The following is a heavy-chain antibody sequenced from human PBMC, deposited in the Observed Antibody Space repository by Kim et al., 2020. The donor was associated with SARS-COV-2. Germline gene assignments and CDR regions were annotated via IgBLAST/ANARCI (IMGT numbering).Heavy chain of an antibody. CDR3: ARWIVVQAGGGFDY. Sequence: GGSLRLSCAASGFTVSSNYMSWVRQAPGKGLEWVSVIYSGGSTYYADSVKGLFTISRDNSKNTLYLQMNSLRAEDTAVYYCARWIVVQAGGGFDYWGQGTLVTVSS. D-gene: IGHD3-22*01. CDR2: IYSGGST. J-gene: IGHJ4*02. CDR1: GFTVSSNY. V-gene: IGHV3-53*01.